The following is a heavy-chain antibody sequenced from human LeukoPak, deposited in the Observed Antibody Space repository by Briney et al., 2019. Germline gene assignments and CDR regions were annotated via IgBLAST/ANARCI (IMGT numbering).Heavy chain of an antibody. CDR2: INHSGST. CDR3: ARHLDYYDSSGYYWDPLTPFDY. D-gene: IGHD3-22*01. J-gene: IGHJ4*02. CDR1: GESFSDFSGYY. Sequence: SGTLSLTCAVSGESFSDFSGYYWSWIRQPPGKGLEWIGEINHSGSTNYNPSLKSRVTISVDTSKNQFSLKLSSVTAADTAVYYCARHLDYYDSSGYYWDPLTPFDYWGQGTLVTVSS. V-gene: IGHV4-34*01.